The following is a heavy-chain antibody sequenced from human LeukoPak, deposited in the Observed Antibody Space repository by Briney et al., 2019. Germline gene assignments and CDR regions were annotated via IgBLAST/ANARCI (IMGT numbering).Heavy chain of an antibody. J-gene: IGHJ4*02. D-gene: IGHD5-18*01. V-gene: IGHV3-30-3*01. CDR2: ISYDGSNK. Sequence: GGSLRLSCAASVFTFSSYAMHWVRQAPGKGLEWVAVISYDGSNKYYADSVKGRFTISRDNSKNTLYLQMNSLRAEDTAVYYCARDRGYSYGIDYWGQGTLVTVSS. CDR3: ARDRGYSYGIDY. CDR1: VFTFSSYA.